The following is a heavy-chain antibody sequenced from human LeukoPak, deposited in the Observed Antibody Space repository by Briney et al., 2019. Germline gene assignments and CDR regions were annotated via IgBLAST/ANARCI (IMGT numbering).Heavy chain of an antibody. Sequence: GGSLTLSCAASGFTFSGSAMHWVRQASGKGLEWVGRIRSKANSYATAYAASVKGRFTISRDDSKNTAYLQMNSLKTEDTAVYYCTRRAPSGIAVAGTSVDYWGQGTLVTVSS. V-gene: IGHV3-73*01. J-gene: IGHJ4*02. CDR3: TRRAPSGIAVAGTSVDY. CDR2: IRSKANSYAT. D-gene: IGHD6-19*01. CDR1: GFTFSGSA.